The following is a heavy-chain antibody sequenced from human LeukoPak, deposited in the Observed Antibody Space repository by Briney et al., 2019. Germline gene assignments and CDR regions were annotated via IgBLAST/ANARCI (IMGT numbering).Heavy chain of an antibody. D-gene: IGHD3-3*01. V-gene: IGHV4-4*07. CDR3: ARDLPITIFGVVTSEYYYYYMDV. Sequence: SETLSLTCTVSGGSISSYYWSWIRQPAGKGLEWIGRIYTSGSTNYNPSLKSRVTMSVDTSKSQFSLKLSSVTAADTAVYYCARDLPITIFGVVTSEYYYYYMDVWGKGTTVTVSS. CDR2: IYTSGST. CDR1: GGSISSYY. J-gene: IGHJ6*03.